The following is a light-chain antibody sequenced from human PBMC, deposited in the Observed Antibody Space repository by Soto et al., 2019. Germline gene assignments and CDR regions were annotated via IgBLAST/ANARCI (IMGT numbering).Light chain of an antibody. V-gene: IGLV2-14*01. Sequence: QSALTQPASVSGSPGQSITISCTGTSSDVGGYNYVSWYQRHPGKAPKLIIYDVTNRPAGLSYRYSASTSGSPASLTISGLPAEDEAEYYCRSYSSSTPHVLFGGGTKLTVL. J-gene: IGLJ2*01. CDR2: DVT. CDR3: RSYSSSTPHVL. CDR1: SSDVGGYNY.